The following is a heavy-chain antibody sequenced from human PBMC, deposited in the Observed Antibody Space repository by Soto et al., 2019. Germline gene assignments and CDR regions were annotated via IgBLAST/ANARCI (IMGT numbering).Heavy chain of an antibody. Sequence: PSETLSLTCAVYGGSFSNYYGSWIRQPPGKGLEWIGEINHCGSTNYNPSLKSRVTISVDTSKNQFSLMLSSVTAADTAVYYCARVSGSHDILTGFLYFDYWGQGTLVTVSS. V-gene: IGHV4-34*01. CDR2: INHCGST. CDR1: GGSFSNYY. J-gene: IGHJ4*02. CDR3: ARVSGSHDILTGFLYFDY. D-gene: IGHD3-9*01.